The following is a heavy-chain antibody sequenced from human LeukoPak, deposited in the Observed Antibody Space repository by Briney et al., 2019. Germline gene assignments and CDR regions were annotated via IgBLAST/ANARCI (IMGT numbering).Heavy chain of an antibody. D-gene: IGHD6-6*01. Sequence: LSLTCTVSGGSISSYYWSWIRQPPGKGLEWVSGISWNSGSIGYADSVKGRFTISRDNAKNSLYLQMNSLRAEDMALYYCAKDSSSSGHDDFDIWGQGTMVTVSS. J-gene: IGHJ3*02. CDR3: AKDSSSSGHDDFDI. CDR2: ISWNSGSI. CDR1: GGSISSYY. V-gene: IGHV3-9*03.